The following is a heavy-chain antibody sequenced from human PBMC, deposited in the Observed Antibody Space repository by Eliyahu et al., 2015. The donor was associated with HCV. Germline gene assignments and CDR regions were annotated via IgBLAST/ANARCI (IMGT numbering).Heavy chain of an antibody. CDR3: AREAYCSSTTCSRSPFDY. J-gene: IGHJ4*02. D-gene: IGHD2-2*01. Sequence: EVQLVESGGGLVQPGGSLXLSCAASGFTFSXYSMNWVRQAPGKGLEWISYISSRSSSIDYTDSVKGRFTISRDNAKNSLYLQMNSLRDEDSAVYFCAREAYCSSTTCSRSPFDYWGQGTLVTVSS. CDR1: GFTFSXYS. V-gene: IGHV3-48*02. CDR2: ISSRSSSI.